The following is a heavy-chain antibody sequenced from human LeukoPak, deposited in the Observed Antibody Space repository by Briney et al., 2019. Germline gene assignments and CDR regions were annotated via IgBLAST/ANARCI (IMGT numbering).Heavy chain of an antibody. Sequence: ASVKVSCKASGYTFTSYGISWVRQAPGQGLEWMGWISAYNGNTNYAQKLQGRVTMTTDTSTSTAYMELRSLRSDDTAVYYCARDRGYCSSTSCSVGEGFVPWGQGTLVTVSS. CDR3: ARDRGYCSSTSCSVGEGFVP. CDR2: ISAYNGNT. J-gene: IGHJ5*02. V-gene: IGHV1-18*01. D-gene: IGHD2-2*01. CDR1: GYTFTSYG.